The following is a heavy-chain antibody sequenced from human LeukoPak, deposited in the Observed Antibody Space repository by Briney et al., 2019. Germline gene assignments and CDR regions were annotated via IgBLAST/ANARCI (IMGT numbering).Heavy chain of an antibody. J-gene: IGHJ4*02. CDR1: GGSISSYY. CDR2: IYYSGST. CDR3: ARDLGVAGTWIIDY. D-gene: IGHD6-19*01. V-gene: IGHV4-59*01. Sequence: SETLSLTCTVSGGSISSYYWSWIRQPPGKGLEWIGYIYYSGSTNYNPSLRSRVTMSVDTSKNQFSLKLSSVTAADTAVYYCARDLGVAGTWIIDYWGQGTLVTVSS.